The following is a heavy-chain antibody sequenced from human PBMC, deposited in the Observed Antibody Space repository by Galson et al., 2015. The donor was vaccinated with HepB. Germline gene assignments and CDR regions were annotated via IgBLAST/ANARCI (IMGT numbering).Heavy chain of an antibody. CDR3: ARVRSIAVAGTFDYYYGMDV. CDR2: INPSDGST. J-gene: IGHJ6*02. Sequence: SVKVSCKASGYTFINYYIHWVRQAPGQGLEWMGTINPSDGSTSYAQKFQDRVTMTRDTSTSTVFMELSSLSSEDTAVYYCARVRSIAVAGTFDYYYGMDVWGQGTTVTVSS. V-gene: IGHV1-46*01. D-gene: IGHD6-19*01. CDR1: GYTFINYY.